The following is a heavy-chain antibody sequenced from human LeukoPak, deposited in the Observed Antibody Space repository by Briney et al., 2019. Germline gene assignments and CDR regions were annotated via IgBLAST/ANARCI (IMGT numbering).Heavy chain of an antibody. Sequence: GGSLRLSCAASGFTFSSYSMNWVRQAPGKGLEWVSSISSSSSYIYYGDSVKGRFTISRDNAKDSLYLQMNSLRAEDTAVYYCARDYEIYWRQGTLVTVSS. CDR3: ARDYEIY. CDR1: GFTFSSYS. CDR2: ISSSSSYI. V-gene: IGHV3-21*01. D-gene: IGHD5-12*01. J-gene: IGHJ4*02.